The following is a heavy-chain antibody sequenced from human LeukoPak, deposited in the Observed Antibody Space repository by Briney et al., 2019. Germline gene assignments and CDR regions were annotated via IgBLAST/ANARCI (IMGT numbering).Heavy chain of an antibody. CDR2: ISGSGDST. V-gene: IGHV3-23*01. CDR3: ASERITMTH. CDR1: GFTFSSFA. D-gene: IGHD3-22*01. J-gene: IGHJ4*02. Sequence: PGGSLRLFCAASGFTFSSFAMNWVRQAPGKGLEWVSGISGSGDSTYYADSVKGRFTISRDNAKNTLYLQMNSLRAEDTAVYYCASERITMTHWGQGTLVTVSS.